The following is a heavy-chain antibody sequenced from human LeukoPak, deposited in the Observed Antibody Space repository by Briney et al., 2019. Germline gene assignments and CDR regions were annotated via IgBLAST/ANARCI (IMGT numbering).Heavy chain of an antibody. CDR2: IGAGGTFT. V-gene: IGHV3-23*01. Sequence: PGGSLRLSCTASGFTFSSYAMNWVRQAPGKGLEWVSGIGAGGTFTYYADSVKGRFTISRDNSRNTLYLQMNSLRADDTAVYYCAKDLDYTIYGYYFDYWGQGTLVTVSS. CDR3: AKDLDYTIYGYYFDY. CDR1: GFTFSSYA. J-gene: IGHJ4*02. D-gene: IGHD4-11*01.